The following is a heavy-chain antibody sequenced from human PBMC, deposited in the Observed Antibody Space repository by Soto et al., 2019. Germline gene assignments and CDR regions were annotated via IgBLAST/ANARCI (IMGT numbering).Heavy chain of an antibody. CDR3: ATFLAVAGTHH. D-gene: IGHD6-19*01. J-gene: IGHJ1*01. V-gene: IGHV3-33*01. CDR1: GFSFSESG. CDR2: IWYDGSET. Sequence: QVQLVESGGGVVQPGKSLRLSCAASGFSFSESGMEWVRQAPGKGLEWVAAIWYDGSETYYGDSVKGRFTISRDNSKNKLYLQMSGLRAEDTAVYYCATFLAVAGTHHWGQGTLVTVSS.